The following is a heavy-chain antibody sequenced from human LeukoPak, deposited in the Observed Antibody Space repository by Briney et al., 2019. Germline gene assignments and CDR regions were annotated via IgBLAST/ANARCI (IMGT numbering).Heavy chain of an antibody. CDR1: GGTFSSYA. D-gene: IGHD2-15*01. CDR3: ARDAAEYYYYGMDV. J-gene: IGHJ6*04. V-gene: IGHV1-69*01. Sequence: SVKVSCKASGGTFSSYAISWVRQAPGQGLEWMGGIIPIFGTANYAQKFQGRVTITADESTSTAYMELGSLRSEDTAVYYCARDAAEYYYYGMDVWGKGTTVTVSS. CDR2: IIPIFGTA.